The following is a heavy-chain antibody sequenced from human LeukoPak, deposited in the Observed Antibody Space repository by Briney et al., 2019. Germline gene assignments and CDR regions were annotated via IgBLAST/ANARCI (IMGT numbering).Heavy chain of an antibody. D-gene: IGHD2-2*01. Sequence: SQTLSLTCTVSGGSISSGGYYWSWIRQHPGKGLEWIGYIYYSGSTYNPSLESRLTISIDTSKNHFSLKLSSVTAADTAVYYCAKRAVTTAAYLWFDPWGQGTLVTVSS. CDR2: IYYSGST. J-gene: IGHJ5*02. CDR3: AKRAVTTAAYLWFDP. CDR1: GGSISSGGYY. V-gene: IGHV4-31*03.